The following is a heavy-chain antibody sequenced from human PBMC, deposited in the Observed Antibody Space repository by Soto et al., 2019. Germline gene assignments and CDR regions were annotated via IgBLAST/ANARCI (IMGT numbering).Heavy chain of an antibody. D-gene: IGHD6-6*01. CDR1: GYSFTSYW. CDR2: IYPSDSDA. Sequence: GESLKISCKGSGYSFTSYWIGWVRQMPGKGLEWMGSIYPSDSDATYNPSFQGHVTISADESLNTAYLQWSSLQASDTAIYYCARRFFPSSSSRPCHFDQWGQGTLVTVSS. J-gene: IGHJ4*02. CDR3: ARRFFPSSSSRPCHFDQ. V-gene: IGHV5-51*01.